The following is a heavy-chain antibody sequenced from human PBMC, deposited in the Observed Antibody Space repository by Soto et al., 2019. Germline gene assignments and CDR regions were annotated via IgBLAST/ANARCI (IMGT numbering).Heavy chain of an antibody. CDR3: ARGGNCYYGSGSQCPSRQDSGWFDP. CDR2: IYYSGST. J-gene: IGHJ5*02. Sequence: SETLSLTCTVSGGSISSGGYYWSWIRQHPGKGLEWIGYIYYSGSTYYNPSLKSRVTISVDTSKNQFSLKLSSVTAADTAVYYCARGGNCYYGSGSQCPSRQDSGWFDPWGQGTLVTVSS. V-gene: IGHV4-31*03. D-gene: IGHD3-10*01. CDR1: GGSISSGGYY.